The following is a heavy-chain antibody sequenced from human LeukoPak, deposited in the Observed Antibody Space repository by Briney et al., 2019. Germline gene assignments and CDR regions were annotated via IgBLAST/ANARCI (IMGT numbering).Heavy chain of an antibody. CDR2: IYYSGST. J-gene: IGHJ5*02. D-gene: IGHD2-8*01. V-gene: IGHV4-59*01. CDR3: ARLRGVVGVYNWLDP. Sequence: SETLSLTCTVSGGSISSYYWSWIRQPPGKGLEWIGYIYYSGSTNYNPSLKSRVTMTSDTSTSTVYMELSSLRSEDTAVYYCARLRGVVGVYNWLDPWGQGTLVTVSS. CDR1: GGSISSYY.